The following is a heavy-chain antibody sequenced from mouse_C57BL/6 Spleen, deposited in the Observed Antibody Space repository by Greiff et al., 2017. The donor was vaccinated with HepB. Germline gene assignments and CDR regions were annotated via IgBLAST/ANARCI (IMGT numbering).Heavy chain of an antibody. CDR1: GFTFSSYA. CDR3: ARGDPPMDY. Sequence: EVQRVESGGGLVKPGGSLKLSCAASGFTFSSYAMSWVRQTPEKRLEWVATISDGGSYTYYPDNVKGRFTISRDNAKNNLYLQMSHLKSEDTAMYYCARGDPPMDYWGQGTSVTVSS. CDR2: ISDGGSYT. J-gene: IGHJ4*01. V-gene: IGHV5-4*01.